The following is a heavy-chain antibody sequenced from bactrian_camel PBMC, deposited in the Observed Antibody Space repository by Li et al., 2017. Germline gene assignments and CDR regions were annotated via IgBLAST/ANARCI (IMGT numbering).Heavy chain of an antibody. V-gene: IGHV3S40*01. CDR2: TNSDGGST. J-gene: IGHJ4*01. D-gene: IGHD3*01. Sequence: VQLVESGGGLVQPGGSLRLSCAAAGFTFSDYAMTWVRQAPGKGLEWVSCTNSDGGSTYYADSVKGRFTAYLDNAKNAMYLQMDSLKPGDSAVYYCVRDQAMNWGQGTQVTVS. CDR1: GFTFSDYA. CDR3: VRDQAMN.